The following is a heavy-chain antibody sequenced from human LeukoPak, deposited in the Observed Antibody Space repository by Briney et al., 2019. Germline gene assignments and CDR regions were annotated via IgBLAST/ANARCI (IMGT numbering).Heavy chain of an antibody. V-gene: IGHV3-23*01. CDR3: AKDASYSGSYYVDDY. D-gene: IGHD1-26*01. J-gene: IGHJ4*02. CDR1: GFTFSSYA. Sequence: GGSLRLSCAASGFTFSSYAMSWVHQAPGKGLEWVSAISGSGGSTYYADSVKGRFTISRDNSKNTLYLQMNSLRAEDTAVYYCAKDASYSGSYYVDDYWGQGTLVTVSS. CDR2: ISGSGGST.